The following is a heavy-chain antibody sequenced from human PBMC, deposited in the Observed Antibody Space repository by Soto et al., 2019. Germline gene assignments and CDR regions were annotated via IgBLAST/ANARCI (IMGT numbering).Heavy chain of an antibody. CDR1: GYTFTSYG. CDR2: ISAYNGNT. J-gene: IGHJ6*02. D-gene: IGHD3-3*01. Sequence: ASVKVSCTASGYTFTSYGISCVRQAPGQGLEWMGWISAYNGNTNYAQKLQGRVTMTTDTSTSTAYMELRSLRSDDTAVYYCARIYDFWSGYPAYGMDVWGQGTTVTVSS. V-gene: IGHV1-18*01. CDR3: ARIYDFWSGYPAYGMDV.